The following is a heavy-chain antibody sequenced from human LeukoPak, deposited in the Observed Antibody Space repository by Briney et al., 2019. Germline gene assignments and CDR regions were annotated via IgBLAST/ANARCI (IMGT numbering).Heavy chain of an antibody. V-gene: IGHV3-11*05. J-gene: IGHJ6*02. CDR2: ISSSSSYT. CDR1: GFTFSDYY. D-gene: IGHD1-26*01. CDR3: ARGYGPGGYGMDV. Sequence: PGGSLRLSCAASGFTFSDYYMSWIRQAPGKGLEWVSYISSSSSYTNYADSVKGRFTISRDNAKNSLYLQMNSLRAEGTAVYYCARGYGPGGYGMDVWGQGTTVTVSS.